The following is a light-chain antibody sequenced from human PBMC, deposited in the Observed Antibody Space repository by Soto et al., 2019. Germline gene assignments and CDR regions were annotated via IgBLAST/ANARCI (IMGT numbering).Light chain of an antibody. J-gene: IGKJ5*01. CDR3: QQYNNWPPIT. V-gene: IGKV3-15*01. CDR2: GAS. Sequence: EIVLTQSPDTLSLSPGERATLSCRASQSVGSYLAWYQQKPGQAPRLLIYGASTRATGIPARFSGSGSGTEFTLTISSLQSEDFAVYYCQQYNNWPPITFGQGTRLEIK. CDR1: QSVGSY.